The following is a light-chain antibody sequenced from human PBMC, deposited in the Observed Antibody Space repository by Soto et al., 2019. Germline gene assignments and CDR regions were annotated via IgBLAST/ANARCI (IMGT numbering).Light chain of an antibody. V-gene: IGKV1-5*01. CDR2: DAS. Sequence: DIQMTQSPSTLSASVGDRVTITCRASQSISSWLAWYQQKPGKAPKLLIYDASSLESGVPSRFSGIGSGTEFTLTISSLQPDDLATYYGQQYNSYRWTFGQGTKVDIK. CDR1: QSISSW. J-gene: IGKJ1*01. CDR3: QQYNSYRWT.